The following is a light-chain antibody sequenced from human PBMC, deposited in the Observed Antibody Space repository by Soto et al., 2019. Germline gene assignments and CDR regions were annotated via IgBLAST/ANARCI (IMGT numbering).Light chain of an antibody. CDR2: RDN. CDR1: SSDIGTNP. V-gene: IGLV1-44*01. Sequence: QSVLTQPPSASGTPGQRVAISCSGGSSDIGTNPVNWYLHLPGAAPKLLIYRDNQRPSGVPDRFSGSKSGTSASLPISGLQSEDEADYFCSACDASIYGPVFGGGTKLTVL. J-gene: IGLJ2*01. CDR3: SACDASIYGPV.